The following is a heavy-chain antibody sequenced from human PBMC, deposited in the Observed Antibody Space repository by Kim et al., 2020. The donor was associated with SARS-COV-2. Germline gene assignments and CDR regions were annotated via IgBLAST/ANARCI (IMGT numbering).Heavy chain of an antibody. D-gene: IGHD5-12*01. CDR2: IKQDGSQK. CDR3: VSGYDSGY. V-gene: IGHV3-7*03. J-gene: IGHJ4*02. CDR1: GFSFRSYW. Sequence: GGSLRLSCAASGFSFRSYWVNWVRQAPGKGLEWVANIKQDGSQKYYVDSVKGRFTISRDNAKNSLYLQMNNLKEDDTAVYFCVSGYDSGYWGQGTLVTVSS.